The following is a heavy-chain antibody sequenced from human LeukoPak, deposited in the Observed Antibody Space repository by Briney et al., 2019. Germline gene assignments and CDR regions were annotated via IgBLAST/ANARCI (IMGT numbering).Heavy chain of an antibody. CDR3: ARGVAAPWKTPYYYYVDV. Sequence: PSETLSLTCTVSGGSISSGSYYWSWIRQPAGKGLEWIGRIYTSGSTNYNPSLKSRVTISVDTSKNQFSLKLSSVTAADTAVYYCARGVAAPWKTPYYYYVDVWGKGTTVTVSS. CDR2: IYTSGST. CDR1: GGSISSGSYY. D-gene: IGHD6-13*01. V-gene: IGHV4-61*02. J-gene: IGHJ6*03.